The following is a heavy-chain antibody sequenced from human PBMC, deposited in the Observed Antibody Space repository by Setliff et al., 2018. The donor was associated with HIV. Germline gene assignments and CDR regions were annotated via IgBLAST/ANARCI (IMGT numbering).Heavy chain of an antibody. CDR3: ARSSRGSLRDLDY. CDR2: ISATGST. D-gene: IGHD2-21*02. V-gene: IGHV4-61*09. Sequence: SETLSLTCTVSGGIISSDSFFWSWIRQPAGKGLEWIGHISATGSTNYNPSLKSRVTMSLDTSKNQFSLNLNSVTVADTAVYFCARSSRGSLRDLDYWGPGTLVTVS. CDR1: GGIISSDSFF. J-gene: IGHJ4*02.